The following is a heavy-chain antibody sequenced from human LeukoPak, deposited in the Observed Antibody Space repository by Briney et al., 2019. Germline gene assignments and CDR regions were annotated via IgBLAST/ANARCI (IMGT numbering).Heavy chain of an antibody. CDR2: INHSGST. CDR1: GGSFSGYY. D-gene: IGHD3-3*01. V-gene: IGHV4-34*01. J-gene: IGHJ4*02. Sequence: SETLSLTCAVYGGSFSGYYWSWVRQPPGKGLEWIGEINHSGSTNYNPSLKSRVTISVDTSKNQFSLKLSSVTAADTAVYYCARVPQYYDFWSGYPYYFDYWGQGTLVTVSS. CDR3: ARVPQYYDFWSGYPYYFDY.